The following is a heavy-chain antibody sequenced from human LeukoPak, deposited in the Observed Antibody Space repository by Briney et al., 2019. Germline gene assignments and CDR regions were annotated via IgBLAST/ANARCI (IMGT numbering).Heavy chain of an antibody. Sequence: SETLSLTCTASSGSISNSDYWWAWIRQPPGEGLEWIGSIFYSGSTHYYPSLKSRVTMSVDTSNNQFSLRLTSVTAADTAVYFCARQVAFGYWYFDLWGRGTLVTVSS. J-gene: IGHJ2*01. CDR3: ARQVAFGYWYFDL. V-gene: IGHV4-39*01. CDR1: SGSISNSDYW. D-gene: IGHD3-3*02. CDR2: IFYSGST.